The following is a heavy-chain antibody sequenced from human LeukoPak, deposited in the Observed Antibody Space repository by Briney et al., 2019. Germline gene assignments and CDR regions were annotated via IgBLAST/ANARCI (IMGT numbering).Heavy chain of an antibody. CDR2: IYYSGST. D-gene: IGHD5-24*01. J-gene: IGHJ4*02. Sequence: PFQTLPLTCTVSGGSISSGDYYWSCIRQPPGKGLEWIGYIYYSGSTYYNPSLKSRVTISVDTSKNQFSLKLSSVTAADTAVYYCARSANYRLDYWGQGTLVTVSS. CDR3: ARSANYRLDY. V-gene: IGHV4-30-4*01. CDR1: GGSISSGDYY.